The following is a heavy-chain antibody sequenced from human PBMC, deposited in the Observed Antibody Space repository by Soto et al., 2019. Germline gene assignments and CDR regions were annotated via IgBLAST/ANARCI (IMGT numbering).Heavy chain of an antibody. D-gene: IGHD6-19*01. CDR3: ARDRDSSGWYSPCVP. CDR2: INPNSGDT. V-gene: IGHV1-2*04. CDR1: GYTFTGYY. J-gene: IGHJ5*02. Sequence: QVQLVQSGAEVKKPGASVKVSCKASGYTFTGYYMHWVRQAPGQGLEWMGWINPNSGDTNYAQKFQGWVTMTRDTSISTPYMELSRLRSDDTAVYYCARDRDSSGWYSPCVPWGPGTLVTVFS.